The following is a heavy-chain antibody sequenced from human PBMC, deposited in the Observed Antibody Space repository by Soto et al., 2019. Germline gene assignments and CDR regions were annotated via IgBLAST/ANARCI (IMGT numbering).Heavy chain of an antibody. CDR2: ISSSSSTI. CDR1: GFTFSSYS. D-gene: IGHD4-17*01. J-gene: IGHJ3*02. V-gene: IGHV3-48*01. CDR3: ARGDYGDYDAFDI. Sequence: EVQLVESGGGLVQPGGSLRLSCAASGFTFSSYSMNWVRQAPGKGLEWVSYISSSSSTIYYADSVKGRFTISRDNAKNSLYLQMNSLRAEDTAVYYCARGDYGDYDAFDIWGQGTMVTVSS.